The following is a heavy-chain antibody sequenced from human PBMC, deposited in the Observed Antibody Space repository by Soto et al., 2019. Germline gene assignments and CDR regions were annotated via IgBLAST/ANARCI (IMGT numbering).Heavy chain of an antibody. Sequence: SETLSLTCTVSGASINNNDYYWSWIRQTPGKGLEWIGYVYYSGTTDYIPSLKSRLSMPIDKSQNQFTLKLNSVTAADTATYYCARMSYFYDKWYFDLWGRGTLVTVSS. CDR3: ARMSYFYDKWYFDL. J-gene: IGHJ2*01. D-gene: IGHD3-22*01. CDR2: VYYSGTT. CDR1: GASINNNDYY. V-gene: IGHV4-30-4*01.